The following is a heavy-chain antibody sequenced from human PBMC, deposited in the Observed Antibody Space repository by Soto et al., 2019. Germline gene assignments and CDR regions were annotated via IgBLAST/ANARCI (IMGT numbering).Heavy chain of an antibody. CDR1: EFTFRSYW. CDR3: ARSLPGTYGAFDL. D-gene: IGHD1-7*01. CDR2: ISGDGSST. J-gene: IGHJ3*01. V-gene: IGHV3-74*01. Sequence: EVQLVDSGGGLVQPGGSLRLSCAASEFTFRSYWMHWVRQSPGKGLVWVSRISGDGSSTTYADSVMGRFTISRDNAKNTVYLQMDSLRAEDTAVYYCARSLPGTYGAFDLWGQGTMVTVSS.